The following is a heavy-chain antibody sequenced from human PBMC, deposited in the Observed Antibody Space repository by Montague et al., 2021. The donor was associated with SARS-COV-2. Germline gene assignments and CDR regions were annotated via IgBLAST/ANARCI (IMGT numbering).Heavy chain of an antibody. Sequence: SETLSLTCTVSGGSIDSFYWSWIRRPPGKGLEWIGCIFHSGRTYYNPSLKSRVSMSVDTSKNQVSLRLSSLTAADTAVYYCARGGYYDNTGHHSDYYYNMDVWGQGTTVTVSS. CDR3: ARGGYYDNTGHHSDYYYNMDV. D-gene: IGHD3-22*01. V-gene: IGHV4-59*01. J-gene: IGHJ6*02. CDR2: IFHSGRT. CDR1: GGSIDSFY.